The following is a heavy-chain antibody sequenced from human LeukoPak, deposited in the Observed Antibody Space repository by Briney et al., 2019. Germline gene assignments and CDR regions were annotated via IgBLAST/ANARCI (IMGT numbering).Heavy chain of an antibody. CDR2: KYYSGSA. CDR1: VVSVREGRYY. D-gene: IGHD2-2*01. Sequence: SQTLSLTSNVSVVSVREGRYYWTWIPQHPEKGLEWIGYKYYSGSAEYNPSLKSRLTISIDTSKNQFSLQLSSVTAADTARYYCATPYCSGISCLDVFNMWGQGTRVTVSS. J-gene: IGHJ3*02. CDR3: ATPYCSGISCLDVFNM. V-gene: IGHV4-31*03.